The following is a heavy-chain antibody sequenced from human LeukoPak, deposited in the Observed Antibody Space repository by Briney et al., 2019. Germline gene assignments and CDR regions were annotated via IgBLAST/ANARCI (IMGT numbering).Heavy chain of an antibody. CDR1: GGSVSSGIYH. D-gene: IGHD3-22*01. Sequence: SETLSLTCTVSGGSVSSGIYHWIWIPQPPGKGLEWIGYIYYSGSTNYNPSLESRVTISVDTSKNQYSLRLSSVTAADTAVYYCARGLGDHYDSIKTRFDPWGQGTLVTVSS. V-gene: IGHV4-61*01. CDR3: ARGLGDHYDSIKTRFDP. J-gene: IGHJ5*02. CDR2: IYYSGST.